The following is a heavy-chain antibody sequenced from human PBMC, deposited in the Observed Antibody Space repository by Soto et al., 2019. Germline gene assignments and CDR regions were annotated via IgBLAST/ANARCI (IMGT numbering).Heavy chain of an antibody. CDR1: GGTFSSYA. D-gene: IGHD6-6*01. CDR3: ARLRIAARPTTYYYYGMDV. J-gene: IGHJ6*02. Sequence: QVQLVQSGAEVKKPGSSVKVSCKASGGTFSSYAINWVRQAPGQGLEWMGGIIPIFGTANYAQKFQGRVTITADKSTSTAYMELSSLRSEDTAVYYCARLRIAARPTTYYYYGMDVWGQGTTVTVSS. V-gene: IGHV1-69*06. CDR2: IIPIFGTA.